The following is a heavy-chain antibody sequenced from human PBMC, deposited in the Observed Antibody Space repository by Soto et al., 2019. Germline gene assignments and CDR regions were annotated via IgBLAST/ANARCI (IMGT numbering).Heavy chain of an antibody. CDR1: GGSISSSSYY. J-gene: IGHJ3*02. Sequence: QLQLQESGPGLVKPSETLSLTCTVSGGSISSSSYYWGWIRQPPGKGLEWIGSIYYSGSTYYNPSLKSRVTISVDTSKNQFSLKLSSVTAADTAVYYCARLPRIVVVKMAYAFDIWGQGTMVTVSS. CDR2: IYYSGST. D-gene: IGHD3-22*01. V-gene: IGHV4-39*01. CDR3: ARLPRIVVVKMAYAFDI.